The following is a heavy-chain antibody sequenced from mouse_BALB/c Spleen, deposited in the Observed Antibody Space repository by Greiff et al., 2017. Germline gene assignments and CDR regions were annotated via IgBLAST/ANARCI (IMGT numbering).Heavy chain of an antibody. CDR3: ARPHGCYGGVAY. D-gene: IGHD2-3*01. V-gene: IGHV4-1*02. CDR1: GFDFSRYW. J-gene: IGHJ3*01. Sequence: EVKLEESGGGLVQPGGSLKLSCAASGFDFSRYWMSWVRQAPGKGLEWIGEINPDSSTINYTPSLKDKFIISRDNAKNTLYLQMSKVRSEDTALYYCARPHGCYGGVAYWGQGTLVTVSA. CDR2: INPDSSTI.